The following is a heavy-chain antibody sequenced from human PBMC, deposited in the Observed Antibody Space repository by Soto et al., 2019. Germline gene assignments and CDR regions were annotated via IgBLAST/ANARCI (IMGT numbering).Heavy chain of an antibody. V-gene: IGHV3-21*01. J-gene: IGHJ5*02. Sequence: EVQLVESGGGLVKPGGSLRLSCAASGFTFSSYSMNWVRQAPGKGLEWVSSISSSSSYIYYADSVKGRFTISRDNAKNSMYLQMNSLRAEDTAVYYCASEFSKYSGYDFDAWGQGTLVTVSS. D-gene: IGHD5-12*01. CDR2: ISSSSSYI. CDR3: ASEFSKYSGYDFDA. CDR1: GFTFSSYS.